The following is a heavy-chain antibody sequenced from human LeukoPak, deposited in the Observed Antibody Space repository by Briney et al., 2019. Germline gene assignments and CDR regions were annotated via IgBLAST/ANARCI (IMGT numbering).Heavy chain of an antibody. CDR2: INSNSGGT. Sequence: ASVKVSCKASGYSFSDYPMHWVRQAPGQGLEWMGRINSNSGGTNYAQNFQGRVTMTRDTSINTVYMEVSGLTSDDTAVYYCARGGSGSGYLYYFDYSGQGTLVSVSS. J-gene: IGHJ4*02. D-gene: IGHD3-10*01. CDR3: ARGGSGSGYLYYFDY. CDR1: GYSFSDYP. V-gene: IGHV1-2*06.